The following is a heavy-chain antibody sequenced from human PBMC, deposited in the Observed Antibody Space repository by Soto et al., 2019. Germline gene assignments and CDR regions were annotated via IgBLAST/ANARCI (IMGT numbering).Heavy chain of an antibody. D-gene: IGHD3-3*01. V-gene: IGHV3-21*01. CDR1: GFTFSSYS. CDR2: ISSSSSYI. J-gene: IGHJ6*02. Sequence: PGGSLRLSCAASGFTFSSYSMNWFRQAPGKGLEWVSSISSSSSYIYYADSVKGRFTISRDNAKNSLYLQMNSLRAEDTAVYYCARASGYDFWSGYYNYSYYYGMDVWGQGTTVTVSS. CDR3: ARASGYDFWSGYYNYSYYYGMDV.